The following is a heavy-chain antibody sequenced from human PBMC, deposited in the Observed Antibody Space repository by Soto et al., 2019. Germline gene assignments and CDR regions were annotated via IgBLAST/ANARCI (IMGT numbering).Heavy chain of an antibody. V-gene: IGHV4-39*01. CDR1: GGSISSSSYY. CDR2: IYYSGST. D-gene: IGHD3-22*01. CDR3: ARHPISGYDSSQYNWFDP. J-gene: IGHJ5*02. Sequence: SETLSLTCTVSGGSISSSSYYWGWIRQPPGKGLEWIGSIYYSGSTYYNPSLKSRVTISVDTSKNQFSLKLSSVTAADTAVYYCARHPISGYDSSQYNWFDPWGQGTLVTAPQ.